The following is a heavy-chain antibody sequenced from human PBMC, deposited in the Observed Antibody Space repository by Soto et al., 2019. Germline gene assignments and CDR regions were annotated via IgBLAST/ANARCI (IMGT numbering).Heavy chain of an antibody. V-gene: IGHV3-30*18. CDR2: VSHDGRNT. J-gene: IGHJ4*02. CDR3: AKGGRQWLVTSDFNY. D-gene: IGHD6-19*01. CDR1: GFTFSDYA. Sequence: VQLVESGGGVVQPGRSLRLSCAASGFTFSDYAMHWVRQAPGKGLEWVAVVSHDGRNTHYADSVKGQFTISRDSSNTTLSLEMTSLTAEDTAVYYCAKGGRQWLVTSDFNYWGQGALVTVSS.